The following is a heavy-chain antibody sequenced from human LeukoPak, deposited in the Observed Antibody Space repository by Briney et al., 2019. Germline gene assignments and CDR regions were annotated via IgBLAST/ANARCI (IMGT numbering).Heavy chain of an antibody. CDR2: IIPIFGTA. D-gene: IGHD6-19*01. CDR1: GGTFSSYA. CDR3: AKDSQRFRRWLVPTH. V-gene: IGHV1-69*05. Sequence: SVKVSCKASGGTFSSYAIGWVRQAPGQGLEWMGGIIPIFGTANYAQKFQGRVTITTDESTSTAYMELSSLRSEDTAVYYCAKDSQRFRRWLVPTHWGQGTLVTVSS. J-gene: IGHJ4*02.